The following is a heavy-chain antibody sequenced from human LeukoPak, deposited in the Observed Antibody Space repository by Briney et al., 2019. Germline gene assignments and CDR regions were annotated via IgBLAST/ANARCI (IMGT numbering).Heavy chain of an antibody. D-gene: IGHD3-3*01. Sequence: KPSETLSLTCTVSGGSISSYCWSWIRQPPGKGLEWIGYIYYSGSTNYNPSLKSRVTISVDTPKNQFSLKLSSVTAADTAVYYCARAPRVRGWFDPWGQGTLVTVSS. CDR2: IYYSGST. CDR1: GGSISSYC. CDR3: ARAPRVRGWFDP. V-gene: IGHV4-59*01. J-gene: IGHJ5*02.